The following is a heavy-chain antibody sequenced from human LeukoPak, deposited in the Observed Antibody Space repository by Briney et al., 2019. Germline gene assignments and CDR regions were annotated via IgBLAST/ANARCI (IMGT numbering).Heavy chain of an antibody. V-gene: IGHV3-23*01. D-gene: IGHD3-10*01. J-gene: IGHJ3*01. Sequence: GGSLRLSCAASGSTFSRYAMSWVRQAPGKGLEWVSAVSGSGGSTYYADSVKGLFTISRDNSKSTLYLQMNSLRAEDTAVYYCAKRMIRGVNHDAFDLWGQGTMVTVSS. CDR1: GSTFSRYA. CDR2: VSGSGGST. CDR3: AKRMIRGVNHDAFDL.